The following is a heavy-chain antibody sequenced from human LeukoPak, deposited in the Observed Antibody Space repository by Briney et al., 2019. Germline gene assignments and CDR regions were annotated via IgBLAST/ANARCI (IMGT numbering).Heavy chain of an antibody. J-gene: IGHJ4*02. Sequence: SETLSLTCTVSGGSISSGGYYWSWIRQHPGKGLEWIGYIYYSGSTYYNPSLKSRVTISVDTSKNQFSLKLSSVTAADTAVYYCARLVVEEANFDYWGQGTLVTVSS. V-gene: IGHV4-31*03. CDR2: IYYSGST. CDR1: GGSISSGGYY. D-gene: IGHD2-15*01. CDR3: ARLVVEEANFDY.